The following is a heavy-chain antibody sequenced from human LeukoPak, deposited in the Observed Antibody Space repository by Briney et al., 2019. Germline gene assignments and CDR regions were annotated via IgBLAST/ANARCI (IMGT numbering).Heavy chain of an antibody. CDR2: ISASADNT. CDR3: AKDTGYRSSTSCSRMNDAFDI. V-gene: IGHV3-23*01. D-gene: IGHD2-2*01. Sequence: GGSLRLSCVASGFAFSSLSMSWVRQAPGKGLEWVSDISASADNTHYADSVKGRFIIFRDNSKNTLYLQMNSLRAEDTAVYYCAKDTGYRSSTSCSRMNDAFDIWGQGTMVTVSS. J-gene: IGHJ3*02. CDR1: GFAFSSLS.